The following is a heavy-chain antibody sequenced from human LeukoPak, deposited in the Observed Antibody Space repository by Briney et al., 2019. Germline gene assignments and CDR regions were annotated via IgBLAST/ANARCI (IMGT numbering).Heavy chain of an antibody. CDR2: INHSGST. J-gene: IGHJ4*02. V-gene: IGHV4-34*01. Sequence: SSETLSLTCAVYGGSFSGYYGSWIRQPPGKGLEWIGEINHSGSTNYNPSLKSRVTISVDTSKNQFSLKLSSVTAADTAVYYCARGRYYYDSSGPYFDYWGQGTLVTVSS. CDR1: GGSFSGYY. CDR3: ARGRYYYDSSGPYFDY. D-gene: IGHD3-22*01.